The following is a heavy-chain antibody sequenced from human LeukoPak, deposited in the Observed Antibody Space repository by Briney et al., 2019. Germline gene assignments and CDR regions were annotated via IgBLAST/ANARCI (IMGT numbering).Heavy chain of an antibody. J-gene: IGHJ4*02. CDR2: INTYNGNT. Sequence: GASVKVSFKASGYTFTNYGISWVRQAPGQGLEWMGWINTYNGNTNYAQKFQGRVTMTTDTSTSTAYMELRSLRSDDTAVYYCARVVLDHYYDSSGYLGTLDYWGQGTLVTVSS. D-gene: IGHD3-22*01. CDR3: ARVVLDHYYDSSGYLGTLDY. V-gene: IGHV1-18*01. CDR1: GYTFTNYG.